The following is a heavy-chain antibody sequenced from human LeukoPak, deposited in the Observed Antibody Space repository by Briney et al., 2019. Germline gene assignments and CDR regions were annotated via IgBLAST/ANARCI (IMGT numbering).Heavy chain of an antibody. CDR1: GGSISSYY. CDR2: IYYSGST. Sequence: SETLSLTCTVSGGSISSYYWSWIRQPPGKGLEWIGYIYYSGSTNYNPSLKSRVTISVDTSKNQFSLKLSSVTAADTAVYYCARDLYYDSTWFDPWGQGTLVTVSS. CDR3: ARDLYYDSTWFDP. V-gene: IGHV4-59*01. J-gene: IGHJ5*02. D-gene: IGHD3-22*01.